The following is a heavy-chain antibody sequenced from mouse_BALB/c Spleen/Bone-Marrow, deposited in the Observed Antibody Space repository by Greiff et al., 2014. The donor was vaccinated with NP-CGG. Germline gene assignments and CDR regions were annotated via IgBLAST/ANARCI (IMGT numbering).Heavy chain of an antibody. D-gene: IGHD1-1*01. CDR1: GFNIKDYY. CDR3: NADFYSAMDY. Sequence: EVQLQQSGAELVRSGASVKLSCTASGFNIKDYYMHWVKQRPEQGLEWIGWIDPENGDTEYAPKFQGKATMTADTSSNTAYLQLSSLTSEDTAVYYCNADFYSAMDYWGQGTSVTVSS. V-gene: IGHV14-4*02. J-gene: IGHJ4*01. CDR2: IDPENGDT.